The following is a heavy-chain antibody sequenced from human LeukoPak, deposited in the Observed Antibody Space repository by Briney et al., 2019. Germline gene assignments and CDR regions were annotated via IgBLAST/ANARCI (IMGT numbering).Heavy chain of an antibody. J-gene: IGHJ5*02. Sequence: TGGSLRLYCAASGFTFRNYAMSWVRQAPGKGPEWVSVISQSGDITYYADSVKGRFTISRDNSKNTVFLQMNSLRPEDTAVYHCARLTPRNADRWLDPWGQGNLVTVSS. D-gene: IGHD3-16*01. V-gene: IGHV3-23*01. CDR2: ISQSGDIT. CDR1: GFTFRNYA. CDR3: ARLTPRNADRWLDP.